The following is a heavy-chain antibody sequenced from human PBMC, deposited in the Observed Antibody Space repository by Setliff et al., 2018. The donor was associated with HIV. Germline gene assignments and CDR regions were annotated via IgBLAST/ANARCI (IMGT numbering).Heavy chain of an antibody. CDR3: AREPDSIPYDY. V-gene: IGHV4-39*07. CDR1: GGSISSSSYY. D-gene: IGHD4-4*01. Sequence: PSETLSLTCTVSGGSISSSSYYWGWNRQPPGKGLEWIGSFYYSGNTYYNPSLKSRVTISVDASRNQFSLKLNSVTAADTAVYYCAREPDSIPYDYWGQGTLVTVSS. CDR2: FYYSGNT. J-gene: IGHJ4*02.